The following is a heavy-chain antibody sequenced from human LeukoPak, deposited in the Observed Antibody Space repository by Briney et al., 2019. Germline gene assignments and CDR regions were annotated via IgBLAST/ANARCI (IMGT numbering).Heavy chain of an antibody. CDR3: VKVGYYDSSGYYAYYYYGMDV. Sequence: PGGSLRLSCAASGFTFSSYGMHWVRQAPGKGLEWVAVISYDGGNKYYADSVKGRFTISRDNSKNTLYLQMNSLRAEDTAVYYCVKVGYYDSSGYYAYYYYGMDVWGQGTTVTVSS. CDR1: GFTFSSYG. D-gene: IGHD3-22*01. J-gene: IGHJ6*02. CDR2: ISYDGGNK. V-gene: IGHV3-30*18.